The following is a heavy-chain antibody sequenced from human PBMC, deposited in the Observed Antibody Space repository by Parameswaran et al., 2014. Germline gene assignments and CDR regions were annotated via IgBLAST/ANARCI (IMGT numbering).Heavy chain of an antibody. D-gene: IGHD3-22*01. CDR2: IKQDGSEK. CDR3: ATETYYYDSSGPLPHPRIDY. V-gene: IGHV3-7*03. Sequence: GGSLRLSCAASGFTFSSYWMSWVRQAPGKGLEWVANIKQDGSEKYYVDSVKGRFTISRDNAKNSLYLQMNSLRAEDTAVYYCATETYYYDSSGPLPHPRIDYWGQGTPVTVSS. J-gene: IGHJ4*02. CDR1: GFTFSSYW.